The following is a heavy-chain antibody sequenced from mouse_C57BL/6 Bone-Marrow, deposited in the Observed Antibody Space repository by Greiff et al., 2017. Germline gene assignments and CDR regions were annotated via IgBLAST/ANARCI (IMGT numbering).Heavy chain of an antibody. CDR3: ARERYDYYAMDY. Sequence: EVMLVESGGGLVKPGGSLKLSCAASGFTFSSYAMSWVRQTPEKRLEWVATISDGGSYTYYPDNVKGRFTISRDNAKNNLYLQMSHLKSEDTAMYYCARERYDYYAMDYWGQATSGTVSS. CDR1: GFTFSSYA. J-gene: IGHJ4*01. V-gene: IGHV5-4*01. CDR2: ISDGGSYT. D-gene: IGHD2-10*02.